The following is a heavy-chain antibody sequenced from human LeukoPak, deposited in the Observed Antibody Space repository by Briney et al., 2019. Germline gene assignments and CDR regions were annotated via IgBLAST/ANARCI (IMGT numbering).Heavy chain of an antibody. J-gene: IGHJ3*02. V-gene: IGHV3-11*01. D-gene: IGHD6-19*01. CDR1: GGSISSGTYY. CDR3: ARGGDIAVAGNGAFDI. Sequence: LSLTCTVSGGSISSGTYYWSWIRQAPGKGLEWVSYISSSGSTIYYADSVKGRFTISRDNAKNSLYLQMNSLRAEDTAVYYCARGGDIAVAGNGAFDIWGQGTMVTVSS. CDR2: ISSSGSTI.